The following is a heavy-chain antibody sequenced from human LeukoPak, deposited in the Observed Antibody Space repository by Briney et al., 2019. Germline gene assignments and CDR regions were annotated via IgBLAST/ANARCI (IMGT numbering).Heavy chain of an antibody. Sequence: GGSLRLSCAASGFTFSSYAMSWVRQAPGKGLEGVSAISGSGGSTYYADSVMGRFTISRDNSKNTLYLQMNSLRAEDTAVYYCAKDGQASGSYYWFDPWGQGTLVTVSS. V-gene: IGHV3-23*01. CDR1: GFTFSSYA. CDR2: ISGSGGST. D-gene: IGHD1-26*01. J-gene: IGHJ5*02. CDR3: AKDGQASGSYYWFDP.